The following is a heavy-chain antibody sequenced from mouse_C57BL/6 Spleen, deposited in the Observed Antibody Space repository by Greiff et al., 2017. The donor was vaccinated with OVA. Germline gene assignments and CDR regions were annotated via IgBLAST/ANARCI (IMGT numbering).Heavy chain of an antibody. CDR3: ARVYDGYYVGFAY. Sequence: VKPGASVKLSCKASGYTFTSYWMQWVKQRPGQGLEWIGEIDPSDSYTNYNQKFKGKATLTVDTSSSTAYMQLSSLTSEDSAVYYCARVYDGYYVGFAYWGQGTLVTVSA. D-gene: IGHD2-3*01. CDR1: GYTFTSYW. V-gene: IGHV1-50*01. CDR2: IDPSDSYT. J-gene: IGHJ3*01.